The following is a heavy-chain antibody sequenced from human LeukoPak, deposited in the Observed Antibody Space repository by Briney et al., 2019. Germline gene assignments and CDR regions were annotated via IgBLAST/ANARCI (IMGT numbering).Heavy chain of an antibody. CDR1: GGSISSYY. D-gene: IGHD3-22*01. V-gene: IGHV4-59*08. J-gene: IGHJ4*02. CDR3: ARHGVDSSDISADY. CDR2: IYDTGNT. Sequence: SETLSLTCTVSGGSISSYYWGWIRQPPGKGLEWIAYIYDTGNTNYNPSLKSRATISIDTSKNQFSLRLSSVTAADTAVYYCARHGVDSSDISADYWGQGTLVTVSS.